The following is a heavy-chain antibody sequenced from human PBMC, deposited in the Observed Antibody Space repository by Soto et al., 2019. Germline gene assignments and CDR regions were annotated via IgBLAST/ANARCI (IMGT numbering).Heavy chain of an antibody. CDR2: VSPDHGNA. V-gene: IGHV1-8*01. CDR1: GYTFTNYD. Sequence: QVQVVQSQAEVKKPGASVKVSCKTSGYTFTNYDINWVRQAPGQGLEWMGWVSPDHGNAGYAPQFQGRIXXXXXXXXXXXXXXXXXXXXDXXXXXXXEVTAAGYWGQGTMVTVSS. J-gene: IGHJ4*02. D-gene: IGHD2-21*02. CDR3: EVTAAGY.